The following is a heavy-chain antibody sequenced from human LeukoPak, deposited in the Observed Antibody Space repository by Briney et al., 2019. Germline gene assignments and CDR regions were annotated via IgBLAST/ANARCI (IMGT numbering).Heavy chain of an antibody. CDR3: AKGGGYCGSTSCSDY. V-gene: IGHV3-23*01. Sequence: GGSLRLSCAASGFTFSSYGMHWVRQAPGKGLEWVSAISGSGGSTYYADSVKGRFTISRDNSKNTLYLQMNSLRAEDTAVYYCAKGGGYCGSTSCSDYWGQGTLVTVSS. CDR1: GFTFSSYG. J-gene: IGHJ4*02. D-gene: IGHD2-2*01. CDR2: ISGSGGST.